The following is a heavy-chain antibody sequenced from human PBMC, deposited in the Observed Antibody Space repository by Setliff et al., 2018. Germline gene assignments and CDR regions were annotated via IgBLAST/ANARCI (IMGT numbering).Heavy chain of an antibody. CDR2: ISTHNGNI. CDR3: AREADYYDTIGVMGYAFDI. V-gene: IGHV1-18*01. J-gene: IGHJ3*02. CDR1: GYSFTNYG. Sequence: ASVKVSCKASGYSFTNYGVSWVRQAPGQGLEWMGWISTHNGNINYAQKFQSRVTMTTDTSTSTAYMGLSSLRSEDTALYHCAREADYYDTIGVMGYAFDIWGQGTMVTVSS. D-gene: IGHD3-22*01.